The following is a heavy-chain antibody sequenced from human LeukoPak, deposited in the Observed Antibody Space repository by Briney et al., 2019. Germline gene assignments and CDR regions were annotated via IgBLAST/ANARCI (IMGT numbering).Heavy chain of an antibody. CDR1: GFTFSNAW. V-gene: IGHV3-15*01. J-gene: IGHJ4*02. CDR3: ATVARTSKWDLSPHFDH. D-gene: IGHD1-26*01. Sequence: PGGSLRLSCAVSGFTFSNAWMAWVRQAPGKGLEWIGHIKTKTDGGTTDYAAPVKGRFTISRDDSKNTLFLQMNSLKTEDTALYFCATVARTSKWDLSPHFDHWGQGTLLTVSS. CDR2: IKTKTDGGTT.